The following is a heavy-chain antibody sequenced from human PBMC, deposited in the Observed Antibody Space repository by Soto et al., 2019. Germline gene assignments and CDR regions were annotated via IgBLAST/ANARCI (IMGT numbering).Heavy chain of an antibody. CDR3: ARGKVAMNILSD. CDR1: GASISSDY. Sequence: SETLSLTCTVSGASISSDYWSWIRQPPGKGLEWIGFNHYSGNSNYNPSLRSRVTISVDTSTNQVSLRLTSVTAADTAIYYCARGKVAMNILSDWGQGILVTVSS. CDR2: NHYSGNS. J-gene: IGHJ4*02. V-gene: IGHV4-59*01. D-gene: IGHD3-9*01.